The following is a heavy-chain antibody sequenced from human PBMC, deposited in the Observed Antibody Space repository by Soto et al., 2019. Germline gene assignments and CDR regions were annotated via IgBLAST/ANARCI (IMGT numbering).Heavy chain of an antibody. CDR2: TYYRSKWYN. V-gene: IGHV6-1*01. CDR3: ARDLGYYDSSGYYFDAFDI. D-gene: IGHD3-22*01. Sequence: LSLTCAISGDSVSSNSAAWNWIRQSQSRGLERLGRTYYRSKWYNDYAVSVKSRITINPDTSKNQFSLQLNSVTPEDTAVYYCARDLGYYDSSGYYFDAFDIWGQGTMVTVSS. J-gene: IGHJ3*02. CDR1: GDSVSSNSAA.